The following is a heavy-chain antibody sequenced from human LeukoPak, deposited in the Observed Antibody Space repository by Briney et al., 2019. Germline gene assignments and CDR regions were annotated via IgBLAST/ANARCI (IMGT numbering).Heavy chain of an antibody. CDR2: ISSSGSTI. CDR1: GFTFSSYE. D-gene: IGHD2-2*01. V-gene: IGHV3-48*03. CDR3: AREERKGYCSSTSCYASSAFDI. Sequence: GGSLRLSCAASGFTFSSYEMNWVRQAPGKGLEWVSYISSSGSTIYYADSVKGRFTISRDNAKNSLYLQMNSLRAEDTAVYYCAREERKGYCSSTSCYASSAFDIWGQGTMVTVSS. J-gene: IGHJ3*02.